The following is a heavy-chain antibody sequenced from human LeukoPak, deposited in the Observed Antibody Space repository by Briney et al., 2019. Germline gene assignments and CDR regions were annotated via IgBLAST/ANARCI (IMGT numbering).Heavy chain of an antibody. V-gene: IGHV4-34*01. CDR2: INHSGST. Sequence: SETLSLTCAVYGGSFSGYYWSWIRQPPGKGLEWIGEINHSGSTNYNPSLKSRVTISVDTSKNQFSLKLSPVTAADTAVYYCAVPAATNHNNAFDIWGQGTMVTVSS. J-gene: IGHJ3*02. CDR1: GGSFSGYY. D-gene: IGHD2-2*01. CDR3: AVPAATNHNNAFDI.